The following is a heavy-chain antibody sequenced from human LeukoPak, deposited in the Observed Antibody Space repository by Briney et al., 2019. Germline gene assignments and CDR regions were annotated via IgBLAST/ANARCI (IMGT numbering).Heavy chain of an antibody. Sequence: ASETLSLTCAVYGGSFSSYYWGWIRQPPGKGLEWIGSIFYSGNTYDNPSLKSRVTISVDTSKNQFSLKLNSVTAADTAVYYCARGCIAAACDYWGQGTLATVSS. CDR1: GGSFSSYY. CDR3: ARGCIAAACDY. CDR2: IFYSGNT. V-gene: IGHV4-39*01. J-gene: IGHJ4*02. D-gene: IGHD6-13*01.